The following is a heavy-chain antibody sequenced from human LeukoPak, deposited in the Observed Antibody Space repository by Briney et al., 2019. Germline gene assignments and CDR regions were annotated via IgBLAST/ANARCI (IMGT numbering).Heavy chain of an antibody. CDR1: GFTFRSYW. D-gene: IGHD3-10*01. CDR3: ARGAYYYNSGDAFDV. J-gene: IGHJ3*01. V-gene: IGHV3-7*01. CDR2: TKQDGSEK. Sequence: GGSLRLSCAASGFTFRSYWMSWVRQAPGKGLEWVANTKQDGSEKYYVDSVKGRFTISRDNARNSLYLQMNSLRVENTAVYYRARGAYYYNSGDAFDVWGQGTMVTVSS.